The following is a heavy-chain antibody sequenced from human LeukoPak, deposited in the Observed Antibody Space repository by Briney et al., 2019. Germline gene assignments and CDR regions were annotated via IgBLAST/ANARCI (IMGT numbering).Heavy chain of an antibody. D-gene: IGHD2-2*02. CDR3: ARRGGCSDTSCYNFDY. V-gene: IGHV4-4*07. J-gene: IGHJ4*02. CDR1: GSISNYY. CDR2: IYTSGST. Sequence: SETLSLICTVSGSISNYYWSWIRQSAGKGLEWIGRIYTSGSTNYSPSLKSRVTMSVDTSKNQFSLQLRSLTAADTAVYYCARRGGCSDTSCYNFDYWGQGTLVTVSS.